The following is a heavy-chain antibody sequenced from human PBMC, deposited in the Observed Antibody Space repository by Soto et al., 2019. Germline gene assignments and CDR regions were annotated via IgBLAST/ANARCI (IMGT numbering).Heavy chain of an antibody. D-gene: IGHD1-1*01. V-gene: IGHV1-18*01. Sequence: QVHLVQSGAEVKKPGASVKVSCKGSGYTFTSYGITWVRQAPGQGLEWMGWISAHSGNTDYAQKLQGRVTATRDTSTSTAYMELRRLRSDDTAVYYCARGRYGDYWGHGALVTVSS. CDR1: GYTFTSYG. CDR3: ARGRYGDY. CDR2: ISAHSGNT. J-gene: IGHJ4*01.